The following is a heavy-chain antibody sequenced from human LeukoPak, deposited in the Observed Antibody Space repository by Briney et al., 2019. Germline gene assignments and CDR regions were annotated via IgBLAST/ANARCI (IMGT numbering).Heavy chain of an antibody. CDR3: ARDDMLERPSFDI. J-gene: IGHJ3*02. D-gene: IGHD1-1*01. CDR2: IYFTGDII. V-gene: IGHV3-11*01. CDR1: GFPFSGYH. Sequence: GGSLRLSCAASGFPFSGYHMSWVRQAPGKGLEWISYIYFTGDIIYYAASVKGRFTISRDNAKNSLYLQMNSLKVEDTAVYYCARDDMLERPSFDIWGQGTVVTVSS.